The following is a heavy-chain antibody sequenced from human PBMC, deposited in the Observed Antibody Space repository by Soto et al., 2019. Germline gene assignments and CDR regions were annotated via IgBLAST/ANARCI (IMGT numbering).Heavy chain of an antibody. J-gene: IGHJ4*02. V-gene: IGHV4-59*01. CDR1: GGSISSYY. CDR2: IHYNGNT. CDR3: AREGNLGRWLQPLDF. Sequence: PSETLSLTCTVSGGSISSYYWSWIRQPPGKGLEWNGNIHYNGNTKYNPSLKSRVTMSVDTSKNQFSLKLISVTAADTAKYFCAREGNLGRWLQPLDFWGQGTLVTVSS. D-gene: IGHD5-12*01.